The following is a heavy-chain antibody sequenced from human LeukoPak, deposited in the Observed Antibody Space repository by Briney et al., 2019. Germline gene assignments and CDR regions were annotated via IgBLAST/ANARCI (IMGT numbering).Heavy chain of an antibody. J-gene: IGHJ4*02. V-gene: IGHV1-18*01. Sequence: ASVKVSCKASGYTFTTYGISWVRQAPGQGLEWMGWISAYNGNTNYAQRFQGRVTMTRDTSTSTAYMEMRSLTSDDTAIYYCARDPDLWDFWGQGTLVTVSS. CDR3: ARDPDLWDF. CDR1: GYTFTTYG. D-gene: IGHD3-16*01. CDR2: ISAYNGNT.